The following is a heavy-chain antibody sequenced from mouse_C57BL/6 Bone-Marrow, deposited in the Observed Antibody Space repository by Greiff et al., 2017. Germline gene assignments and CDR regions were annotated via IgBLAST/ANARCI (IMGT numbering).Heavy chain of an antibody. J-gene: IGHJ4*01. CDR1: GYTFTSSS. CDR2: INPSSGYT. V-gene: IGHV1-4*01. Sequence: QVQLKQSGAELVRPGASVTMSCTASGYTFTSSSMHWVKQRPGQGLEWIGYINPSSGYTKYKQKFKDKATLTADKSSSTAYMQLSILTSEDSAVYYCARVGHYYAMDYWGQGTSVTVSS. CDR3: ARVGHYYAMDY.